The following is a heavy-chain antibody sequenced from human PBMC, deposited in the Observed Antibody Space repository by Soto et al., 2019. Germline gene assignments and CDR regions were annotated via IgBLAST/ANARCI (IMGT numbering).Heavy chain of an antibody. CDR2: ISYDGSNK. Sequence: GVSPRLSFAASEFTFSSYCMHWVRQAPGKGLEWVAVISYDGSNKYYADSVKGRFTISRDNSKNTLYLQMNSLRAEDTAVYYCAKESGLDFWSGYYLGGGYMDVWGKGTTVTVSS. V-gene: IGHV3-30*18. J-gene: IGHJ6*03. CDR1: EFTFSSYC. CDR3: AKESGLDFWSGYYLGGGYMDV. D-gene: IGHD3-3*01.